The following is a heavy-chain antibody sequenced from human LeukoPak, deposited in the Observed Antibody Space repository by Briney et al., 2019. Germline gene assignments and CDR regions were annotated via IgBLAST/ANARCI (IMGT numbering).Heavy chain of an antibody. J-gene: IGHJ3*02. CDR2: IRYDGSNK. V-gene: IGHV3-30*02. CDR3: ASIGYYYERGGDEWI. Sequence: GGSLRLSCAASGFTFSSYGMHWVRQAPGKGLEWVAFIRYDGSNKYYADSVKGRFTISRDNAKNSLYLQMNSLRAEDTAVYYCASIGYYYERGGDEWIWGQGTMVTVSS. CDR1: GFTFSSYG. D-gene: IGHD3-22*01.